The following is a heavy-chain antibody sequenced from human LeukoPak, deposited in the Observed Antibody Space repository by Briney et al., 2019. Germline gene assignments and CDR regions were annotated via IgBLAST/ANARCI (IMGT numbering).Heavy chain of an antibody. V-gene: IGHV5-51*01. D-gene: IGHD3-22*01. J-gene: IGHJ4*02. CDR1: GYSFTSYW. CDR2: IYPGDADT. Sequence: GESLKISCKGSGYSFTSYWIGWVRQMPGKGREGMGIIYPGDADTRYTPSFQGQVTISADKSISTDYLQWSSLKASDTAMYYCASFSYYDSSGFDYWGQGTLVTVSS. CDR3: ASFSYYDSSGFDY.